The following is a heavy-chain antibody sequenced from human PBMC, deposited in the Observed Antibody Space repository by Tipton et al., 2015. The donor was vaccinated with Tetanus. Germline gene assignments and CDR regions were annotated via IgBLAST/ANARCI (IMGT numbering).Heavy chain of an antibody. CDR3: AKHGDTSRNYYFDY. CDR2: IFYSGST. Sequence: TLSLTCTVSGGSISSISWIRQLPGKGLEWIGNIFYSGSTSYNPSLKSRVTLSVDTSRNQFSLKLTSVTAADTAIYYCAKHGDTSRNYYFDYWGQGALVTVSS. J-gene: IGHJ4*02. V-gene: IGHV4-39*01. D-gene: IGHD6-13*01. CDR1: GGSISSIS.